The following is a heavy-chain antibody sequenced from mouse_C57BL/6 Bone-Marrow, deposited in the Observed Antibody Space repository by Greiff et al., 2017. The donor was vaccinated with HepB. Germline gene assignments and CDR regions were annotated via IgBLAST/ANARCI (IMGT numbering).Heavy chain of an antibody. Sequence: VQGVESGPGLVAPSQSLSITCTVTGFSLTSYAISWVRQPPGKGLEWLGVIWTGGGTNYNSALKSRLSISKDNSKSQVFLKMNSLQTDDTARYYCARNSLLTTVVAGDAMDYWGQGTSVTVSS. CDR3: ARNSLLTTVVAGDAMDY. D-gene: IGHD1-1*01. V-gene: IGHV2-9-1*01. CDR1: GFSLTSYA. J-gene: IGHJ4*01. CDR2: IWTGGGT.